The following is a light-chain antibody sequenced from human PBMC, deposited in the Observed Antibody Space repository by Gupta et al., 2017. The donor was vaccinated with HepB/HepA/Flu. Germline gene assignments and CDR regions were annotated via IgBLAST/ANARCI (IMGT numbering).Light chain of an antibody. CDR3: QHFNSYPHT. J-gene: IGKJ2*01. CDR1: QGISSY. V-gene: IGKV1-9*01. CDR2: GAS. Sequence: DIQLTQSPSFLSASVGDRVTITCRASQGISSYLAWYQQKPGKAPELLISGASTLQSGVPSRFSGSGSGTEFTLTISSLQPEDFSTYYCQHFNSYPHTFGQGTKLEIK.